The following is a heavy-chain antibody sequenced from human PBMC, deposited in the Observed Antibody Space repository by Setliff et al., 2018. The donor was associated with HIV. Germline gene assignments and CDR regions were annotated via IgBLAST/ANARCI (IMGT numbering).Heavy chain of an antibody. D-gene: IGHD1-26*01. CDR3: ARSPRWELLRWGWFDP. CDR2: INHSGST. J-gene: IGHJ5*02. V-gene: IGHV4-34*01. Sequence: KTSETLSLSCAASGFTFSSYAMTWVRQPPGKGLEWIGEINHSGSTNYNPSLKSRVTISVDTSKNQFSLKLSSVTAADTAVYYCARSPRWELLRWGWFDPWGQGTLVTVSS. CDR1: GFTFSSYA.